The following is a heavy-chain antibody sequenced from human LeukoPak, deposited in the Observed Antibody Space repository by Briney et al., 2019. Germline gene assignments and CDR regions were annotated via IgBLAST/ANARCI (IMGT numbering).Heavy chain of an antibody. CDR3: AIVQDDIVTGSIYLRAFDI. D-gene: IGHD3-9*01. J-gene: IGHJ3*02. V-gene: IGHV4-4*07. CDR2: IYTSGST. Sequence: SETLTLTCTASGVSISSYYMSWIRQPAGKGLEWVARIYTSGSTYYTPSVKSRVTMSVDTSKNQFSLQMSSVTAADTAVYYCAIVQDDIVTGSIYLRAFDIWGQGAMVTVSS. CDR1: GVSISSYY.